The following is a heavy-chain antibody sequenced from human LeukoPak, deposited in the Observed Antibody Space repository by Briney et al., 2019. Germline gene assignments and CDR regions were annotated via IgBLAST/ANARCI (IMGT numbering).Heavy chain of an antibody. CDR2: IIPIFGTA. D-gene: IGHD2-21*01. J-gene: IGHJ5*02. V-gene: IGHV1-69*05. CDR3: ARVVVTKTSNWFDP. CDR1: GGTFSSYA. Sequence: ASVKVSCKASGGTFSSYAIGWVRQAPGQGLEWMGGIIPIFGTANYARKFQGRVTITTDESTSTAYMELSSLRSEDTAVYYCARVVVTKTSNWFDPWGQGTLVTVSS.